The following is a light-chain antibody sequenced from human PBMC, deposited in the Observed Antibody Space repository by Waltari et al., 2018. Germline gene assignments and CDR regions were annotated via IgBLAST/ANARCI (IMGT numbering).Light chain of an antibody. CDR1: QSVSGN. J-gene: IGKJ1*01. CDR3: HQRGGWPST. V-gene: IGKV3-11*01. Sequence: EIVLTQSPVTLSLSPGERATLTCRADQSVSGNLAWYQHKPGQAPRLLIYDIFNSATGIPARFSGSGSGTDFTLTISSLEPEDFATYYCHQRGGWPSTFGQGTRVEIK. CDR2: DIF.